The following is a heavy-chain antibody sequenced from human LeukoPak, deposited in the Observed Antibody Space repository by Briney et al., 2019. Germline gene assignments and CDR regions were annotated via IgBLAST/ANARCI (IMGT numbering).Heavy chain of an antibody. CDR2: LDPEDGQL. CDR1: GHTLTDLS. D-gene: IGHD1-26*01. CDR3: ATGGVWDLLGY. J-gene: IGHJ4*02. V-gene: IGHV1-24*01. Sequence: ASVKVSCKVSGHTLTDLSTYWVRQAPGQGLEWMGGLDPEDGQLIYAQQFQGRVTMTEDTSTDTAYMELSSLRSEDTAVYYCATGGVWDLLGYWGQGTLVTVSS.